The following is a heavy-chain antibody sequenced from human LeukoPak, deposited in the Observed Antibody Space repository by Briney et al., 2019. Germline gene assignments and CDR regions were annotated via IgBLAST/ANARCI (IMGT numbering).Heavy chain of an antibody. CDR3: TKDPPSRFDY. J-gene: IGHJ4*02. CDR2: ISGNGDST. V-gene: IGHV3-23*01. Sequence: GGSLRLSCVASGFIFRSYAMCWVRQAPGKELEWVSFISGNGDSTYYADSVEGRFTISRDNSKNTLYLQMNSLRAGDTAVYYRTKDPPSRFDYWGQGAPVTVSS. CDR1: GFIFRSYA.